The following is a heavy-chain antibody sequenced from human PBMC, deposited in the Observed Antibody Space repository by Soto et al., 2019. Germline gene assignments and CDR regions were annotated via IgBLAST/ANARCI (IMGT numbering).Heavy chain of an antibody. J-gene: IGHJ3*02. V-gene: IGHV3-33*01. CDR2: IWHDGSNK. D-gene: IGHD5-12*01. CDR1: GFTFGSHG. CDR3: ATLASGYDSIDGFET. Sequence: GGSLRLSCATSGFTFGSHGMHWVRQAPGKGLEWVAVIWHDGSNKYYADSVKGRFTISRDNSKNTLYLEMNSLRAEDTAVYYCATLASGYDSIDGFETWGQGTTVTVSS.